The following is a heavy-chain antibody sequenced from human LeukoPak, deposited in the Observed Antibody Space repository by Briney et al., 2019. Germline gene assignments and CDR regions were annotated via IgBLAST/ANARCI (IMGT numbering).Heavy chain of an antibody. Sequence: PETLSLTCTGSGGSISSYYWSWIRQPAGKGLEWIGRIYASGDIYYNPSLESRVTMSVDTSKNQFSLKVTSVTAADTAVYYCASAQGVRRFDYWGQGTLVTVSS. V-gene: IGHV4-4*07. CDR2: IYASGDI. J-gene: IGHJ4*02. CDR1: GGSISSYY. D-gene: IGHD3-10*01. CDR3: ASAQGVRRFDY.